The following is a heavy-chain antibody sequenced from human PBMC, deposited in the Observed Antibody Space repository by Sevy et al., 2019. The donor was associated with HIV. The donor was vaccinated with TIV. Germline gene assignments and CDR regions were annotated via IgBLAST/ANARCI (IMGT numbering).Heavy chain of an antibody. CDR2: IYYSGST. J-gene: IGHJ4*02. Sequence: SESLSLTCTVSGGSISSYYWSWIRQPPGKRLEWFGYIYYSGSTNYNPSLKSRVTIAIVTAKNQLSLRLNSVTATDTAVYYCVRDRIAAAGGYFDYWGQGALVTVSS. CDR1: GGSISSYY. CDR3: VRDRIAAAGGYFDY. V-gene: IGHV4-59*01. D-gene: IGHD6-13*01.